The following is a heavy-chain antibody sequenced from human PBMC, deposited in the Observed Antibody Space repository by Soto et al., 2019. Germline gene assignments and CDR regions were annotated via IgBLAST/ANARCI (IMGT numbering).Heavy chain of an antibody. J-gene: IGHJ6*02. CDR2: IKQEGSEK. Sequence: EVQLVESGGGLVQPGGSLRLSCAASVFPFSSYWMSWVRQAPGKGLEGVANIKQEGSEKYYVDSVKGRFTISRDNAKNSLYLQMNSLRAEDTAVYYCARDWVVATRYYYYGMDVWGQGTTVTVSS. D-gene: IGHD5-12*01. CDR3: ARDWVVATRYYYYGMDV. CDR1: VFPFSSYW. V-gene: IGHV3-7*03.